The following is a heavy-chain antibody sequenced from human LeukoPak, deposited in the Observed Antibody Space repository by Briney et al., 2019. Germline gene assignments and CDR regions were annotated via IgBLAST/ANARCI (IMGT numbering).Heavy chain of an antibody. CDR3: AKGATSAYFSPLDS. CDR1: TFTINIYA. D-gene: IGHD3-22*01. V-gene: IGHV3-23*01. Sequence: GGSLRLSCAPSTFTINIYAMTWVRQAPGKGLEWVSSITVNGRGTSYADSVKGRFTISRDNAKNTLYLQMDSLRAEDTAIYYCAKGATSAYFSPLDSWGQGTLVTVSS. J-gene: IGHJ4*02. CDR2: ITVNGRGT.